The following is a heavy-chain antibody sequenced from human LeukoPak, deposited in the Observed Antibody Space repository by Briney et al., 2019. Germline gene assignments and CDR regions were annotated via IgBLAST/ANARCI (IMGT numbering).Heavy chain of an antibody. CDR1: GFTFSNYW. D-gene: IGHD2-15*01. V-gene: IGHV3-74*01. CDR3: VKDRGVVLVAYNWFDP. J-gene: IGHJ5*02. CDR2: INSDGSDT. Sequence: GGSLRLSCAASGFTFSNYWMHWVRQAPGKGLVWVSRINSDGSDTSYADSVKGRFTISRDNAKNTLYLQMNSLRAEDTAVYYCVKDRGVVLVAYNWFDPWGQGTLVTVSS.